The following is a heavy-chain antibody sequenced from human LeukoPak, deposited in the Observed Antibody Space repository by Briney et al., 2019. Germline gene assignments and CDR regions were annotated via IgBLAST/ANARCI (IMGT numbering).Heavy chain of an antibody. CDR3: ARGMTTVTTSDY. CDR1: GFTFSSYE. Sequence: PGGSLRLSCAASGFTFSSYEMNWVRQAPGKGLDWVSYISSSGSTIYYADSVKGRFTISRDNAKNSLYLQMNSLRAEDTAVYYCARGMTTVTTSDYWGQGTLVTVSS. V-gene: IGHV3-48*03. J-gene: IGHJ4*02. CDR2: ISSSGSTI. D-gene: IGHD4-17*01.